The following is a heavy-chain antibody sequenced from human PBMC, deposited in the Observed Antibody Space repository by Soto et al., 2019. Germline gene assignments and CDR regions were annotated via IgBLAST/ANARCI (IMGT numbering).Heavy chain of an antibody. J-gene: IGHJ4*02. Sequence: SETLSLTCTVSGGSISSYYWSWIWQPPGKGLEWIGYIYYSGSTNYNPSLKSRVTISVDTSKNQFSLKLSSVTAADTAVYYCARATYSGSYEVFDYWGQGTLVTVSS. D-gene: IGHD1-26*01. CDR2: IYYSGST. CDR1: GGSISSYY. CDR3: ARATYSGSYEVFDY. V-gene: IGHV4-59*01.